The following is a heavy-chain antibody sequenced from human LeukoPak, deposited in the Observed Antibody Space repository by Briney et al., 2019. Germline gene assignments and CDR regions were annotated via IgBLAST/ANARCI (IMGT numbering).Heavy chain of an antibody. V-gene: IGHV1-2*02. CDR1: GYTFTGYY. CDR2: INPNSGGT. Sequence: ASVKVSCKASGYTFTGYYIHWVRQAPGQGLEWMGWINPNSGGTNYAQKFQGRVTMTRDTSISTAYMELSRLRSDDTAVYYCARALYSGSYYDDYFDYWGQGTLVTVSS. CDR3: ARALYSGSYYDDYFDY. D-gene: IGHD1-26*01. J-gene: IGHJ4*02.